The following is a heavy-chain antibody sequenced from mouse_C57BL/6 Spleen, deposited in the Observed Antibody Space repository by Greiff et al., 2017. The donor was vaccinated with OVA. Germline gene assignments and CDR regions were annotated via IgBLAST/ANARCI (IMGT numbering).Heavy chain of an antibody. D-gene: IGHD2-1*01. Sequence: EVQGVESGGDLVKPGGSLKLSCAASGFTFSSYGMSWVRQTPDKRLEWVATISSGGSYTYYPDSVKGRFTISRDNAKNTLYLQMSSLKSDDTAMYYCAGHSGSTPYYFDYWGQGTTLTVSS. CDR1: GFTFSSYG. CDR2: ISSGGSYT. V-gene: IGHV5-6*01. J-gene: IGHJ2*01. CDR3: AGHSGSTPYYFDY.